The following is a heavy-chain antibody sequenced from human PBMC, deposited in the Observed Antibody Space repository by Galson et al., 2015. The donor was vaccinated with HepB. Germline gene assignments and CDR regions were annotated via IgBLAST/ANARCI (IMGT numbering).Heavy chain of an antibody. CDR3: VKGGLGIAAAGEYYYYGMDV. CDR2: ISSNGGST. CDR1: GFTFSSYA. J-gene: IGHJ6*02. Sequence: SLRLSCAASGFTFSSYAMHWVRQAPGKGLEYVSAISSNGGSTYYADSVKGRFTISRDNSKNTLYLQMSSLRAEDTAVYYCVKGGLGIAAAGEYYYYGMDVWGQGTTVTVSS. V-gene: IGHV3-64D*06. D-gene: IGHD6-13*01.